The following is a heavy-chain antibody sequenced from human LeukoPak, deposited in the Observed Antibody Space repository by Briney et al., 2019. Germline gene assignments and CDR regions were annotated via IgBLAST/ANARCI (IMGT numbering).Heavy chain of an antibody. D-gene: IGHD1-26*01. CDR3: ATDRSNGWELPTWMNY. CDR1: GGTFSSYG. V-gene: IGHV1-69*04. J-gene: IGHJ4*02. Sequence: ASVKVSCKASGGTFSSYGISWVRQAPGQGLEWMGRIVPILSITDHAQKFQDRISITADTSTNTAYLELSSLRSEDTAVYYCATDRSNGWELPTWMNYWGQGTLVTVSS. CDR2: IVPILSIT.